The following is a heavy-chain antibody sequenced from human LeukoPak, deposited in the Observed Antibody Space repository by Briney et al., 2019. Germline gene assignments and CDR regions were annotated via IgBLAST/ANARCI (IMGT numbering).Heavy chain of an antibody. J-gene: IGHJ4*02. Sequence: SQTLSLTCTVSGGSISSGDYYWSWIRQPPGKGLEWIGYIYYSGSTYYNPSLKSRVTISVDTSKNQFSLKLSSVTAADTAVYYCATIIWFGDKYSYYFDYWGQGTLDTVSS. CDR2: IYYSGST. CDR1: GGSISSGDYY. V-gene: IGHV4-30-4*01. D-gene: IGHD3-10*01. CDR3: ATIIWFGDKYSYYFDY.